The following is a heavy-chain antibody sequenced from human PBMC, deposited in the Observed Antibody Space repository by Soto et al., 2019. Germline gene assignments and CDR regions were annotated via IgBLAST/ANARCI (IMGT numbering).Heavy chain of an antibody. Sequence: SGPTLVNPTQTVTLTCTFSGFSLSTSGMCVSWIRQPPGKALEWLALIDWDDDKYYSTSLKTRLTISKDTSKNQVVLTMTNMDPVDTATYYCARILNYGDYRSGYYFDYWGQGTLVTVSS. J-gene: IGHJ4*02. CDR3: ARILNYGDYRSGYYFDY. CDR2: IDWDDDK. CDR1: GFSLSTSGMC. D-gene: IGHD4-17*01. V-gene: IGHV2-70*01.